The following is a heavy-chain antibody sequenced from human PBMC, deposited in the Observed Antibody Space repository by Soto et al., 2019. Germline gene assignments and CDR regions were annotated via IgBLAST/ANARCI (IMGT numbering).Heavy chain of an antibody. CDR1: GGSFSGGGYY. CDR3: ARTSIFGVVLNAFDI. Sequence: SETLSLTCTVSGGSFSGGGYYWSWIRQHPGKGLEWMGYISYSGNTKYKPSLQSRITISVDTSENQFSLRLTSVTAADTAVYFCARTSIFGVVLNAFDIWGQGTLVTVSS. CDR2: ISYSGNT. V-gene: IGHV4-31*03. D-gene: IGHD3-3*01. J-gene: IGHJ3*02.